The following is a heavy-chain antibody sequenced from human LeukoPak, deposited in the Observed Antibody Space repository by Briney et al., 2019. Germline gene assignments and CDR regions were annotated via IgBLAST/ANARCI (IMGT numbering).Heavy chain of an antibody. CDR2: LNSDGSST. J-gene: IGHJ3*02. V-gene: IGHV3-74*01. CDR1: GFTFSNYW. CDR3: ARDRAARSDAFDI. Sequence: PGGSLRLSCAASGFTFSNYWMHWVRQAPGKGLVWVSRLNSDGSSTNYADSVKGRFTISRDNAKNTLYLQMNSLRDEDTAVYYCARDRAARSDAFDIWGQGTMVTVSS. D-gene: IGHD6-13*01.